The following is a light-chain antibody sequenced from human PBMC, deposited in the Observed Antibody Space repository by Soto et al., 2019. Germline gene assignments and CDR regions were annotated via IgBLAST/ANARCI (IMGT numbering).Light chain of an antibody. Sequence: DIQLTQSPSFLSASVGDRVTITCRASQDISTYLAWYQQKPGKAPKLLIYVASTLQSGVPSRFSGSASGREFTLTISSLQPEDFATYFCQQFNSFPLTFGGGTKVDIK. CDR1: QDISTY. CDR2: VAS. V-gene: IGKV1-9*01. CDR3: QQFNSFPLT. J-gene: IGKJ4*01.